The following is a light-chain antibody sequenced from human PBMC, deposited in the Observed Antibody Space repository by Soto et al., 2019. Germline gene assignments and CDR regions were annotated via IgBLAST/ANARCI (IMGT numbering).Light chain of an antibody. CDR1: SSNIGAGYD. Sequence: SVLTQPPSASASPGQRVTLSCTVSSSNIGAGYDVHWYQLLPGTAPKLLIYGNSNRPSGVPDRFSGSKSGTSASLAITGRQAESEADYYCQADDSSLFWVFGGGTKLTVL. J-gene: IGLJ3*02. V-gene: IGLV1-40*01. CDR2: GNS. CDR3: QADDSSLFWV.